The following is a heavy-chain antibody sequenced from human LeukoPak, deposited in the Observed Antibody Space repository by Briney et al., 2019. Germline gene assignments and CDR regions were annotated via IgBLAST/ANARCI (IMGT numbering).Heavy chain of an antibody. D-gene: IGHD6-13*01. CDR3: ARGGGISHYYYYMDV. V-gene: IGHV4-34*01. CDR2: INHSGST. J-gene: IGHJ6*03. Sequence: SETLSLTCAVYGVSFSGYYWSWIRQPPGRGLEWIGEINHSGSTNYNPSLKSRVTISVDTSKNQFSLKLSSVTAADTAVYYCARGGGISHYYYYMDVWGKGTTVTISS. CDR1: GVSFSGYY.